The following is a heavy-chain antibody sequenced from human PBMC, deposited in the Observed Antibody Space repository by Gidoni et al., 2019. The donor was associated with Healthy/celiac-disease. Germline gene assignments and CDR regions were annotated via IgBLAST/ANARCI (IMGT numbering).Heavy chain of an antibody. V-gene: IGHV2-5*02. J-gene: IGHJ4*02. CDR2: IYWDDDK. CDR1: GSSLTPSGVG. CDR3: AHNYYYDSSGYDDRPSVFDY. Sequence: ITLNESGLTLLTPTQTPPLPCTFPGSSLTPSGVGWGWIRQPPGKALEWLALIYWDDDKRYSPSLKSRLTITKDTSKNQVVLTMTNMDPVDTATYYCAHNYYYDSSGYDDRPSVFDYWGQGTLVTVSS. D-gene: IGHD3-22*01.